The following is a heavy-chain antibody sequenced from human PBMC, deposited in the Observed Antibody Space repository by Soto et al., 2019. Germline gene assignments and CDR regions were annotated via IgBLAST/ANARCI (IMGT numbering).Heavy chain of an antibody. V-gene: IGHV3-23*01. CDR3: AKDRESWRGGSSDSGMDV. Sequence: EVQLLESGGGLVQPGGSLRLSCAASGFTFSSYAMSWVRQAPGKGLEWVSAISGSGGSTYYADSVKGRFTISRDNSKNTLYLQMNSLRAEDTAVYYCAKDRESWRGGSSDSGMDVWGQGTTVTVSS. CDR2: ISGSGGST. D-gene: IGHD2-15*01. CDR1: GFTFSSYA. J-gene: IGHJ6*02.